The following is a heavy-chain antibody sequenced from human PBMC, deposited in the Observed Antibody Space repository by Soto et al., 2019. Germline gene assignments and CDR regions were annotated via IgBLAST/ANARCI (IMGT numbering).Heavy chain of an antibody. J-gene: IGHJ1*01. D-gene: IGHD2-15*01. CDR3: ARGPRKIGYCSGGSCYTEYFQH. Sequence: QVQLQQWGAGLLKPSETLSLTCAVYGGSFSGYYWSWIRQPPGKGLEWIGEINHSGSTNYNPSLTSRVTISVDTSKNQFSLKLSSVTAADTAVYYCARGPRKIGYCSGGSCYTEYFQHWGQGTLVTVSS. CDR2: INHSGST. V-gene: IGHV4-34*01. CDR1: GGSFSGYY.